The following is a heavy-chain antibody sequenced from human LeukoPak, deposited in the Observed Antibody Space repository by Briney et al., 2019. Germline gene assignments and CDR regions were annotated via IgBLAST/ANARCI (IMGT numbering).Heavy chain of an antibody. J-gene: IGHJ4*02. CDR3: AKGDYYDSSGYARSYYFDY. Sequence: GGSLRLSWAASGFTFSSYSMSWVRQAPGKGLEWVSAISGSGGSTYYADSVKGRFTISRDNSKNTLYLQMNSLRAEDTAVYYCAKGDYYDSSGYARSYYFDYWGQGTLVTVSS. D-gene: IGHD3-22*01. CDR2: ISGSGGST. V-gene: IGHV3-23*01. CDR1: GFTFSSYS.